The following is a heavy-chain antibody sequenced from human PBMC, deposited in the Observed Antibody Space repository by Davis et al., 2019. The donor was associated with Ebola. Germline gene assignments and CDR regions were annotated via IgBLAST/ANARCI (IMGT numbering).Heavy chain of an antibody. CDR3: AREAYSSSSYYYYGMDV. V-gene: IGHV3-66*01. CDR1: GFTVSSNY. J-gene: IGHJ6*02. Sequence: GESLKISCAASGFTVSSNYMSWVRQAPGKGLEWVLVIYSGGSTYYADSVKGRFTISRDNSKNTLYLQMNSLRAEDTAVYYYAREAYSSSSYYYYGMDVWGQGTTVTVSS. CDR2: IYSGGST. D-gene: IGHD6-6*01.